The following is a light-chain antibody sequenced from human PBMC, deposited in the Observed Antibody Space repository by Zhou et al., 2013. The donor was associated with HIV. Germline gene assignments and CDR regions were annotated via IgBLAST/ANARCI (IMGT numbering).Light chain of an antibody. CDR1: QSISSW. J-gene: IGKJ2*01. CDR3: HQYNNPYT. Sequence: DIQMTQSPSTLSASVGDRVTITCRASQSISSWLAWYQQKPGKAPKLLIYKASTLESGVPSRFSGSGYETEFTLTISSLQPDDFATYYCHQYNNPYTFGQGTKLEIK. V-gene: IGKV1-5*03. CDR2: KAS.